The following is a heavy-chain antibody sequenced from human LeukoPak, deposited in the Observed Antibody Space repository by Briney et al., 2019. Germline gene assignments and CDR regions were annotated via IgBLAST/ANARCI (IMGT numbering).Heavy chain of an antibody. J-gene: IGHJ4*02. CDR3: ARVNLDSSSSAFFDY. CDR2: INHSGST. Sequence: SETLSLTCAVYGGSFSGYYWSWIRQPPGKGLEWIGEINHSGSTNYNPSLKSRVTMSVDTSKNQFSLKLSSVTAADTAVYYCARVNLDSSSSAFFDYWGQGTLVTVSS. D-gene: IGHD6-6*01. V-gene: IGHV4-34*01. CDR1: GGSFSGYY.